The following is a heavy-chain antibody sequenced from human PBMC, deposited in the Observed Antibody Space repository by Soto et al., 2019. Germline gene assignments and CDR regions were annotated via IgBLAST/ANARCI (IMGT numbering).Heavy chain of an antibody. CDR2: ISGSGGST. Sequence: EVQLWESGGGLVQPGGSLRLSCAASGFTFSSYAMNWVRQAPGKGLEWVSVISGSGGSTYYADSVKGRFTISRDNPKNTLYLQMNSLRAEDTAVYYCARRSSGWYFDYWGPGTLVPVSS. D-gene: IGHD6-19*01. J-gene: IGHJ4*02. CDR1: GFTFSSYA. V-gene: IGHV3-23*01. CDR3: ARRSSGWYFDY.